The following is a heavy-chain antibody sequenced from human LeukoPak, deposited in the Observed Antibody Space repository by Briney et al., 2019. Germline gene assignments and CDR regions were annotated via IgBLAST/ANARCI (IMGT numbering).Heavy chain of an antibody. CDR3: AGDDSSSWWSY. D-gene: IGHD6-13*01. V-gene: IGHV4-59*01. CDR1: GGSISSYY. CDR2: SYYSGST. J-gene: IGHJ4*02. Sequence: SETLSLTCTVSGGSISSYYWSWIRQPPGKGLEWIGNSYYSGSTKYNPSLKSRVTISVDTSKNQFSLKVNPVTAADTAVYYCAGDDSSSWWSYWGQGTLVTVSS.